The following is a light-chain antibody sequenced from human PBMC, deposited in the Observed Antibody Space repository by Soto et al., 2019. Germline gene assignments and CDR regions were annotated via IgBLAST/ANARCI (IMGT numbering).Light chain of an antibody. Sequence: IQMSQSPSSLSASVGDRVTITCQASQNINNYLNWYQQKPGRAPKLLIYDASNLEAGVPSRFRGSGSGTDFTFTISRLQPEDIATYYCQQYENLPTFGQGTRLEV. V-gene: IGKV1-33*01. CDR3: QQYENLPT. CDR2: DAS. CDR1: QNINNY. J-gene: IGKJ5*01.